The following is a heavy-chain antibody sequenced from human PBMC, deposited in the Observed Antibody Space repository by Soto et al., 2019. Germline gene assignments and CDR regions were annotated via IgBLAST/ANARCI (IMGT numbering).Heavy chain of an antibody. CDR3: ARYRTEVPEAFDV. J-gene: IGHJ3*01. Sequence: ASVKVSCKASGLAFPIDDIIWVRQTIGQGLEFMGWMNPSGRNTGYTQKFQGRATFTWNTPTNTAYMDLSGLRSEDTAVYYCARYRTEVPEAFDVWGQLTMVTVSS. CDR1: GLAFPIDD. D-gene: IGHD3-16*02. V-gene: IGHV1-8*01. CDR2: MNPSGRNT.